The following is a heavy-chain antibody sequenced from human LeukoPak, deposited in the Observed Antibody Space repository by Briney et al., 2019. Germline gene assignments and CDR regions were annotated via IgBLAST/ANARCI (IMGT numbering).Heavy chain of an antibody. D-gene: IGHD3-3*01. V-gene: IGHV3-23*01. Sequence: GGSLRLSCAASGFTFSSYAMSWVRQAPGKGLEWVSAISGSGGSTYYADSVKGRFTISRDNSKNTLYLQMNSLRAEDTAVYYCAKSLWVFGVVTPGCMDVWGKGTTVTVSS. CDR1: GFTFSSYA. CDR2: ISGSGGST. CDR3: AKSLWVFGVVTPGCMDV. J-gene: IGHJ6*03.